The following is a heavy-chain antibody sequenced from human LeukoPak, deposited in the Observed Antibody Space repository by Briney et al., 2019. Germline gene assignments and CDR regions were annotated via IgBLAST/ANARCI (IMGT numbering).Heavy chain of an antibody. Sequence: GGSLRLSCGASGFTFNKAWMSWVRQTPGKGLEWVGRIKENAVGGTIDYAAPVQGRFTISRDDSKNTVYLEMNSLKTEDTAVYYCTAGLGLTNDDSWGRGTLVTVSS. J-gene: IGHJ4*02. CDR1: GFTFNKAW. V-gene: IGHV3-15*01. CDR2: IKENAVGGTI. CDR3: TAGLGLTNDDS. D-gene: IGHD2-8*01.